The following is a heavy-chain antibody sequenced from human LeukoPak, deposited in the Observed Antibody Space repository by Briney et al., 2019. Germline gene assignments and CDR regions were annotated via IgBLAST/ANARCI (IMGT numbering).Heavy chain of an antibody. CDR1: GGSISIYY. CDR3: ARESSGSYCNPQGYMDV. Sequence: KPSETLSLTCTVSGGSISIYYWNWIRQPAGKRLEWIGRIFTSGITNYNPSLKSRVTMSVDTSKNQFSLNLSSVTAADTAVYYCARESSGSYCNPQGYMDVWGKGTTVTVSS. J-gene: IGHJ6*03. V-gene: IGHV4-4*07. D-gene: IGHD3-10*01. CDR2: IFTSGIT.